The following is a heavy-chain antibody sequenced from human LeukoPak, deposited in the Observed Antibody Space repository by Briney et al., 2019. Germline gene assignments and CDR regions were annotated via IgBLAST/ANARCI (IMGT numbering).Heavy chain of an antibody. Sequence: SESLSLTWTVAGGSLSSYYWSWVRQPPGEGLEWIGYIYYSGSTNYNPSLKSRVTISVDTSKNQFSLKLSSVTAADTAVYYCAREASYCSGGSCYLHWFDRWGQGTLVTVSS. V-gene: IGHV4-59*01. D-gene: IGHD2-15*01. CDR3: AREASYCSGGSCYLHWFDR. J-gene: IGHJ5*02. CDR2: IYYSGST. CDR1: GGSLSSYY.